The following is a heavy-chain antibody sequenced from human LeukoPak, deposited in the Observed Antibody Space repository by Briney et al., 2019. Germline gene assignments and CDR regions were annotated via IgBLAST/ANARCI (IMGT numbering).Heavy chain of an antibody. D-gene: IGHD3-22*01. J-gene: IGHJ5*02. Sequence: PSETLSLTCTISGGSISSYYWSWIRQPPGKGLEWIGYIYYSGSTNYNPSLKSRVTISVDTSKNQFSLRLSSVTAADTAVYYCARNDYYYYDSSGHTLSTFDPWGQGTLVTVSS. V-gene: IGHV4-59*01. CDR3: ARNDYYYYDSSGHTLSTFDP. CDR1: GGSISSYY. CDR2: IYYSGST.